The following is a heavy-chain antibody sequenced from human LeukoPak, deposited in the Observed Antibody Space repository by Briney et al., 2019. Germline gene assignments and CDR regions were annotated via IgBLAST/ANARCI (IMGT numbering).Heavy chain of an antibody. CDR1: GFTFNNYA. CDR3: AKHYCSDASCSVFSFDS. Sequence: GGSLRLSCAASGFTFNNYAMNWVRQAPGKGLEWVSSICGNCGTAYYVDSVKGRFTISRDNSKNTLYLQMNSLRAEDPAVYYCAKHYCSDASCSVFSFDSWGQGTLVTVSS. V-gene: IGHV3-23*01. CDR2: ICGNCGTA. D-gene: IGHD2-2*01. J-gene: IGHJ4*02.